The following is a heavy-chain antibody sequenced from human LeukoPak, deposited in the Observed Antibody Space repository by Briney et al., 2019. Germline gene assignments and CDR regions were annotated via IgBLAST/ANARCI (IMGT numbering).Heavy chain of an antibody. Sequence: PGRSLRLSCAASGFTFSSYSMNWVRQAPGKGLEWVSSISSSSSYIYYADSVKGRFTISRDNAKNSLYLQMNSLRAKDTAVYYCARVLDHDFWSGYYYYWGQGTLVTVSS. V-gene: IGHV3-21*01. CDR1: GFTFSSYS. CDR3: ARVLDHDFWSGYYYY. CDR2: ISSSSSYI. J-gene: IGHJ4*02. D-gene: IGHD3-3*01.